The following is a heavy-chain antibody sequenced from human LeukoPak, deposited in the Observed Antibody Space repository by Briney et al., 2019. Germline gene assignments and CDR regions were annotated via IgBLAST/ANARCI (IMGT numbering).Heavy chain of an antibody. J-gene: IGHJ4*02. CDR1: GGSFSGYY. Sequence: SETLSLTCAVYGGSFSGYYWSWIRQPPGKGLEWIGEINHSGSTNYNPSLKSRVTISVDTSKNQFSLKLSSVTAADTAVYYCARRLLGYCSSTSCYGSRFDYWGQGTLVTVSS. D-gene: IGHD2-2*01. V-gene: IGHV4-34*01. CDR2: INHSGST. CDR3: ARRLLGYCSSTSCYGSRFDY.